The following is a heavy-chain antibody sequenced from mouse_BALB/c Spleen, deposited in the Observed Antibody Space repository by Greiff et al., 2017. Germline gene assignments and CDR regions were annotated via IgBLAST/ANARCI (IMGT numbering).Heavy chain of an antibody. CDR2: ISSGGST. V-gene: IGHV5-6-5*01. CDR1: GFTFSSYA. Sequence: EVKLVESGGGLVKPGGSLKLSCAASGFTFSSYAMSWVRQTPEKRLEWVASISSGGSTYYPDSVKGRFTISRDNARNILYLQMSSLRSEDTAMYYCAREAYYDYAMDYWGQGTSVTVSS. J-gene: IGHJ4*01. D-gene: IGHD2-4*01. CDR3: AREAYYDYAMDY.